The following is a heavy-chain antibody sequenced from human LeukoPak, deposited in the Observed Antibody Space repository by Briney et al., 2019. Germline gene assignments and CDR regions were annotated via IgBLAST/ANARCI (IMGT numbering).Heavy chain of an antibody. CDR3: AKRGVVIRVILVGFHKEAYYFDS. Sequence: AGGSLRLSCAVSGITLSNYGMSWVRQAPGKGLEWVAGISDSGGRTNYADSVKGRFTISRDNPKNTLYLHMNSLRAEGTAVYFCAKRGVVIRVILVGFHKEAYYFDSWGRGAMVTVSS. J-gene: IGHJ4*02. V-gene: IGHV3-23*01. CDR1: GITLSNYG. CDR2: ISDSGGRT. D-gene: IGHD3-22*01.